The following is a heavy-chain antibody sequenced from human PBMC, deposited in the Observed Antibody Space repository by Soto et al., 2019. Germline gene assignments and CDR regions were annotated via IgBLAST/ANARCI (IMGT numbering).Heavy chain of an antibody. CDR3: ARVLQLAHSYYFDY. CDR1: GGTFSSYT. D-gene: IGHD6-6*01. CDR2: IIPILGIA. J-gene: IGHJ4*02. Sequence: ASVKVSCKASGGTFSSYTISWVRQAPGQGLEWMGRIIPILGIANYAQKFQGRVTITADKSTSTAYMELSSLRSEDTAVYYCARVLQLAHSYYFDYWGQGTLVTVSS. V-gene: IGHV1-69*02.